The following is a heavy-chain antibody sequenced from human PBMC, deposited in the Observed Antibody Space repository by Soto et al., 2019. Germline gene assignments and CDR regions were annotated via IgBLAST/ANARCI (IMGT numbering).Heavy chain of an antibody. Sequence: QVQLVQSGAEVKKPGSSVKVSCKSSGGTFSSETISWVRQAPGQGLEWMGRIIHILGIANYAQKLQGRVTITADKSTSTAYMELSSLRSEDTAVYYCARDRAAAFSSIYGMDVWGQGTTVTVSS. V-gene: IGHV1-69*08. CDR3: ARDRAAAFSSIYGMDV. CDR1: GGTFSSET. D-gene: IGHD6-13*01. J-gene: IGHJ6*02. CDR2: IIHILGIA.